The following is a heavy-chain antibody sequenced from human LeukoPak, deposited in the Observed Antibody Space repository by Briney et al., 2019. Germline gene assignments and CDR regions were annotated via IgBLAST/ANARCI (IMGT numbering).Heavy chain of an antibody. CDR2: INPNSGGT. J-gene: IGHJ5*02. Sequence: GASVKVSCKASGYTFTGYYMHWVRQAPGQGLGWMGWINPNSGGTNYAQKFQGRVTMTRDTSISTAYMELSRLRSDDTAVYYCARDSDIVVVPAALWWFDPWGQGTLVTVSS. V-gene: IGHV1-2*02. CDR3: ARDSDIVVVPAALWWFDP. CDR1: GYTFTGYY. D-gene: IGHD2-2*01.